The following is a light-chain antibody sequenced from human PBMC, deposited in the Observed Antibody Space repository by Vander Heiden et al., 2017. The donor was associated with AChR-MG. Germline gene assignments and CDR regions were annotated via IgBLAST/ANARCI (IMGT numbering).Light chain of an antibody. Sequence: EIALTQSPDILSLYPGETAALSCRASQRISSNFLAWYQQRHGQAPRLLIYDASRRATGIPDRFSGSGSGADFTLTISRLEPEDFAVYYCQQDGDSPATFGHGTKVDI. CDR3: QQDGDSPAT. CDR2: DAS. J-gene: IGKJ3*01. V-gene: IGKV3-20*01. CDR1: QRISSNF.